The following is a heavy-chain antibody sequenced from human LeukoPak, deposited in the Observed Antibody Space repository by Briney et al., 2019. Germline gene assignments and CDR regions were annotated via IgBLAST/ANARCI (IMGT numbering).Heavy chain of an antibody. CDR2: IRYDGSNK. J-gene: IGHJ4*02. V-gene: IGHV3-30*02. CDR1: GFTFSSYG. D-gene: IGHD3-10*01. CDR3: AKDEVWWFGELSAADLDY. Sequence: GGSLGLSCAASGFTFSSYGMHWVRQAPGKGLEWVAFIRYDGSNKYYADSVKGRFTISRDNSKNTLYLQMNSLRAEDTAVYYCAKDEVWWFGELSAADLDYWGQGTLVTVSS.